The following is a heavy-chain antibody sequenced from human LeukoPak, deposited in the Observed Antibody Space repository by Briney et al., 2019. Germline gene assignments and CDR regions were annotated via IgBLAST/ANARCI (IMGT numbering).Heavy chain of an antibody. CDR3: AAGSYDILTGYYNVDFYDY. CDR2: IIPIFGTA. CDR1: GGTFSSYA. D-gene: IGHD3-9*01. V-gene: IGHV1-69*13. Sequence: SVKVSCKASGGTFSSYAISWVRQAPGQGLEWMGGIIPIFGTANYAQKFQGRVTITADESTSTAYMELSSLRSEDTAVYYCAAGSYDILTGYYNVDFYDYWGQGTLVTVSS. J-gene: IGHJ4*02.